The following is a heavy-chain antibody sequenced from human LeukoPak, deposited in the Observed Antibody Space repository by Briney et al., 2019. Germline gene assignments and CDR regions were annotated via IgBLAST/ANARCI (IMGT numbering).Heavy chain of an antibody. V-gene: IGHV3-23*01. J-gene: IGHJ3*02. Sequence: PGGSLRLSCAASGFTFSSYAMSWVRQAPGKGLEWVSAISGSGGSTYYADSVKGRFTISRDNSKNSLYLQMNSLRAEDTAVYYCARYYDGSTYQDAFDIWGQGTMVTVSS. CDR3: ARYYDGSTYQDAFDI. CDR2: ISGSGGST. CDR1: GFTFSSYA. D-gene: IGHD3-22*01.